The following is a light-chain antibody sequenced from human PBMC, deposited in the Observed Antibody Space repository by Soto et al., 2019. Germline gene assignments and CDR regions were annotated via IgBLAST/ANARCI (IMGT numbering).Light chain of an antibody. CDR3: RSYDTSRDVI. V-gene: IGLV1-40*01. CDR2: DST. Sequence: QSVLTQPPSVSGAPGQRVTLSCSGSSSNIGAGYDVHWYQQSPGTAPKLLIYDSTYRPSGVPDRFSGSKSGTSASLAITGLQAEDESLYYCRSYDTSRDVIFGGGTKLTVL. J-gene: IGLJ2*01. CDR1: SSNIGAGYD.